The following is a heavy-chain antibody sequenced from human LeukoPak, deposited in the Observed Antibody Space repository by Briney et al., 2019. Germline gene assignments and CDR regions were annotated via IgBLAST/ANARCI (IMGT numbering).Heavy chain of an antibody. CDR2: INPNSGGT. D-gene: IGHD3-10*01. CDR1: GYTFTGYY. V-gene: IGHV1-2*04. Sequence: EASVKVSCKASGYTFTGYYMHWVRQAPGQGLEWMGWINPNSGGTNYAQKFQGWVTMTRDTSISTAYMELSRLRSDDTAVYYCARDARTMVRGRQNWFDPWGQGTLVTVSS. CDR3: ARDARTMVRGRQNWFDP. J-gene: IGHJ5*02.